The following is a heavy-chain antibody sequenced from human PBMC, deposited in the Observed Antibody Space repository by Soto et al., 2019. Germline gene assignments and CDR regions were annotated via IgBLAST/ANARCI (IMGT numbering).Heavy chain of an antibody. J-gene: IGHJ4*02. V-gene: IGHV1-69*13. CDR1: GGTFSSYA. CDR2: IIPIFGTA. CDR3: AARSEYCSSTSCYSDY. Sequence: ASVKVSCKASGGTFSSYAISWVRQAPGQGLEWMGGIIPIFGTANYAQRFQGRVTITADESTSTAYMELSSLRSEDTAVYYCAARSEYCSSTSCYSDYWGQGTLVTVSS. D-gene: IGHD2-2*01.